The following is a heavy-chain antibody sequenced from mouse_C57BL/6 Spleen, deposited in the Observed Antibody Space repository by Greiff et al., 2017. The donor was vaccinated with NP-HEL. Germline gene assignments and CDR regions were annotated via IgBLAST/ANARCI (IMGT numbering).Heavy chain of an antibody. D-gene: IGHD4-1*01. CDR3: ARNGETSGTRFAY. V-gene: IGHV1-59*01. J-gene: IGHJ3*01. Sequence: QVQLQQSGAELVRPGTSVKLSCKASGYTFTSYWMHWVKQRPGQGLEWIGVIDPSDSYTNYNQKFKGKATLTVDTSSSTAYMQLSSLTSEDSAVYYCARNGETSGTRFAYWGQGTLVTVSA. CDR2: IDPSDSYT. CDR1: GYTFTSYW.